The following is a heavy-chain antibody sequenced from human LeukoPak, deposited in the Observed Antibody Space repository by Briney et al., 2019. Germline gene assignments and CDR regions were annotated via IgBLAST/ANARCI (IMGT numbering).Heavy chain of an antibody. CDR1: GGSISGNSYY. D-gene: IGHD3/OR15-3a*01. J-gene: IGHJ4*02. V-gene: IGHV4-39*01. CDR3: ASQLDSTGYNTGFIDY. Sequence: PSETLSLTCTVSGGSISGNSYYWGWIRQPPGKGLEWVGSIYYSGNPFYNPSLKSRVTMSVDTSKNQFSLRLDSVTAADTALYYCASQLDSTGYNTGFIDYWGPGTVVTVSS. CDR2: IYYSGNP.